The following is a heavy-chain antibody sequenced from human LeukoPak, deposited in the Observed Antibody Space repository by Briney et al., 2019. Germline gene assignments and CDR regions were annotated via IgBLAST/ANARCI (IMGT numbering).Heavy chain of an antibody. CDR3: ARVDSGCSSTSCYSDY. Sequence: GGSLRLSCAASGFTFSSYSMNWVRQAPGKGLEWVSSISSSSSYIYYADSVRGRFTISRDNAKNSLYLQMNSLRAEDTAVYYCARVDSGCSSTSCYSDYWGQGTLVTVSS. CDR1: GFTFSSYS. J-gene: IGHJ4*02. V-gene: IGHV3-21*01. D-gene: IGHD2-2*01. CDR2: ISSSSSYI.